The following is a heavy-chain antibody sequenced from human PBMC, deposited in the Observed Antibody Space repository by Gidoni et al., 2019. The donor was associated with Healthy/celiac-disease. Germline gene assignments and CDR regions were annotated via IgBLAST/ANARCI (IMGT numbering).Heavy chain of an antibody. CDR1: GGSISSYY. Sequence: QVQLQESGPGLVKPSETLSLTCTVSGGSISSYYWSWIRQPPGKGLEWIGYIYYSGSTNYNPSLKSRVTISIDTSKNQFSLRLSSVTAADTAVYYCARGDRLFDYWGQGTLVTVSS. V-gene: IGHV4-59*01. CDR3: ARGDRLFDY. CDR2: IYYSGST. J-gene: IGHJ4*02. D-gene: IGHD6-25*01.